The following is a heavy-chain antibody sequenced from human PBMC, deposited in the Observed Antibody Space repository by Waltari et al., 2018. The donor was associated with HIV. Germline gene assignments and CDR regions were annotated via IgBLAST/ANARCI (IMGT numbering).Heavy chain of an antibody. J-gene: IGHJ4*02. CDR3: ARGPPCSGGTCYSLFDS. CDR1: GYNFTSFA. V-gene: IGHV1-3*01. Sequence: QVQLLQSGAEVKKPGTSVTISCRASGYNFTSFAIHWVRQALGQRLEWVAWVNPANDKTKYSRIIQARVTVTRDASANTAYMALSSLRSDDTGVYYCARGPPCSGGTCYSLFDSWGQGTLVIVSS. D-gene: IGHD2-15*01. CDR2: VNPANDKT.